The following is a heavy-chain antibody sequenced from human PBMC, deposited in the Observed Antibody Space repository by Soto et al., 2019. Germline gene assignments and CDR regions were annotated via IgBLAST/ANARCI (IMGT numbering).Heavy chain of an antibody. CDR1: GFTFNNYA. D-gene: IGHD3-22*01. CDR2: ILSDGNTK. Sequence: LRLSCAESGFTFNNYAMHWVRQAPGKGLEWVALILSDGNTKYYADSVKGRLTISRDNSENTVFLQMNSLRAEDTAVYYCARGVMGISYESSGFEYWGQGALVTVSS. CDR3: ARGVMGISYESSGFEY. J-gene: IGHJ4*02. V-gene: IGHV3-33*05.